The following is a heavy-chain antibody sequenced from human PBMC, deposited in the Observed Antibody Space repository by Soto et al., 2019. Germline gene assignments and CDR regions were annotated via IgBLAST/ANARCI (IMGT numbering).Heavy chain of an antibody. J-gene: IGHJ4*02. CDR1: GGSISSGDYY. CDR2: IYYSGST. CDR3: ARAANYYDSSGYCDY. V-gene: IGHV4-30-4*01. Sequence: SETLSLTCTVSGGSISSGDYYWSWIRQPPGKGLEWIGYIYYSGSTYYNPSLKSRVTISVDTSKNQFSLKLSSVTAADTAVYYCARAANYYDSSGYCDYWGQGTLVTVSS. D-gene: IGHD3-22*01.